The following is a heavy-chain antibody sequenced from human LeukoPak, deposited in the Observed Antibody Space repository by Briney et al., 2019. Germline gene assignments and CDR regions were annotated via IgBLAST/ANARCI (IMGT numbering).Heavy chain of an antibody. D-gene: IGHD2-15*01. CDR1: GGSFSGYY. CDR2: INHSGST. V-gene: IGHV4-34*01. J-gene: IGHJ5*02. Sequence: PSETLSLTCAVYGGSFSGYYWSWIRQPPGKGLEWIGEINHSGSTNYNPSLKSRVTISVDTSKNQFSLKLSSVTAADTAIYYCARGASFRSGGFNFDPWGQGTLVTVSS. CDR3: ARGASFRSGGFNFDP.